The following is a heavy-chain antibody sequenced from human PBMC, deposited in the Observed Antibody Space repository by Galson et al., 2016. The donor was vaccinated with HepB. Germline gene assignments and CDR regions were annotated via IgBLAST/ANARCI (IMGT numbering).Heavy chain of an antibody. CDR3: AKAPNPGTTLYPLDY. D-gene: IGHD1-7*01. V-gene: IGHV3-11*06. J-gene: IGHJ4*02. Sequence: SLRLSCAASGFTFSDYYMSWIRQAPGKGLEWVSYISSSSSYTNYADSVKGRFTISRDNSKNTLFLQMNSLRIEDTAVYYCAKAPNPGTTLYPLDYWGQGSLVTVSS. CDR1: GFTFSDYY. CDR2: ISSSSSYT.